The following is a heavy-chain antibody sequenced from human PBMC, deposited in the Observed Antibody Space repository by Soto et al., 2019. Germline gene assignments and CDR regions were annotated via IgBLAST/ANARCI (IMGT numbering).Heavy chain of an antibody. V-gene: IGHV3-7*05. CDR1: GFTFSTYW. Sequence: EVQLVESGGGLVQPGGSLRLSCAASGFTFSTYWMNWVRQAPGKGLEWVANIKEDGSEAYYVDSVKGRFTISRDNAKNSLYLDMNNLRGEDTAVYYCARDWGAPGRGSALGYYYHFGMDVWGQGTTVTVPS. CDR3: ARDWGAPGRGSALGYYYHFGMDV. D-gene: IGHD3-16*01. J-gene: IGHJ6*02. CDR2: IKEDGSEA.